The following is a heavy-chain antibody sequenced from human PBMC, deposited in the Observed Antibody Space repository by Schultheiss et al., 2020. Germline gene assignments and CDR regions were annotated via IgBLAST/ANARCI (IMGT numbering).Heavy chain of an antibody. CDR1: GYTFTSYG. V-gene: IGHV1-18*01. CDR3: ARGIGWDCSGGSCYSDYYYYYMDV. CDR2: ISAGNGNT. D-gene: IGHD2-15*01. Sequence: ASVKVSCKASGYTFTSYGISWVRQAPGQGLEWMGWISAGNGNTNYAQKLQGRVTMTTDTSTSTAYMELSSLRSEDTAVYYCARGIGWDCSGGSCYSDYYYYYMDVWGKGTTVTVSS. J-gene: IGHJ6*03.